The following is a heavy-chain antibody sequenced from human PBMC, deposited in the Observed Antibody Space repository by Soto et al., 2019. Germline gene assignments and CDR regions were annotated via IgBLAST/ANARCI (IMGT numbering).Heavy chain of an antibody. D-gene: IGHD2-2*01. J-gene: IGHJ6*02. CDR1: GGTFSSYA. CDR2: IIPIFGTA. CDR3: ASGYCSSTSCYYYYGMDV. V-gene: IGHV1-69*06. Sequence: AVKVSCKASGGTFSSYAISWVRQAPGQGXEWMGGIIPIFGTANYAQKFQGRVTITADKSTSTAYMELSSLRSEDTAVYYCASGYCSSTSCYYYYGMDVLGQGTTVTVSS.